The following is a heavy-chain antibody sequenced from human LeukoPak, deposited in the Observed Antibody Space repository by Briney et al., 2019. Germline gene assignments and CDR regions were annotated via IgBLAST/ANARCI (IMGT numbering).Heavy chain of an antibody. J-gene: IGHJ2*01. V-gene: IGHV3-48*03. Sequence: GGSLRLSCAASGFTSSSYEMNWVRQAPGKGLEWVSYISGRGSTIYYADSVKGRFTISRDNAKNSLYLQMNSLRAEDTAVYYCARDIISGYGKWYFDLWGRGTLVTVSS. D-gene: IGHD5-12*01. CDR3: ARDIISGYGKWYFDL. CDR1: GFTSSSYE. CDR2: ISGRGSTI.